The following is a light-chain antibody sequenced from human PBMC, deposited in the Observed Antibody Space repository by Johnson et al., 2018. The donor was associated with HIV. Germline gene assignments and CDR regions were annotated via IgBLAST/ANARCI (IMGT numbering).Light chain of an antibody. J-gene: IGLJ1*01. CDR2: DNN. V-gene: IGLV1-51*01. CDR1: SSNIGNNY. CDR3: GAWGSSLRTAF. Sequence: QAVLTQPPSMSAAPGQRVTISCSGSSSNIGNNYVSWYQQVPGAAPKLLIYDNNRRPSGIPDRFSGSKSGTSATLGITGLQTGDEADSYCGAWGSSLRTAFFGTGPKVTVL.